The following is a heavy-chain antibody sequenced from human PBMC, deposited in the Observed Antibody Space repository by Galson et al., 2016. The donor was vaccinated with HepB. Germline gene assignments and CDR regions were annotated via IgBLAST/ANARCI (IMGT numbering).Heavy chain of an antibody. D-gene: IGHD5-24*01. CDR2: IRYDGYTK. Sequence: CAASGFLFSSYGIHWVRQAPGKGLEWVALIRYDGYTKHYAASVKGRFTISRENSKNTVYLQMNSLRAEDTAIYYCARGDDYVGLAYWGQGTLVTVSS. CDR1: GFLFSSYG. V-gene: IGHV3-33*01. CDR3: ARGDDYVGLAY. J-gene: IGHJ4*02.